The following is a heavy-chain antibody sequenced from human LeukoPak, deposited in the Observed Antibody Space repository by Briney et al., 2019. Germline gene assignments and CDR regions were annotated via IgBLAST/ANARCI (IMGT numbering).Heavy chain of an antibody. Sequence: SGGSLRLSCAASGFTFSSYARHWVRQAPGKGLEWVAVISYDGSNKYYADSVKGRFTISRGNSKNTLYLQMNSLRAEDTAVYYCARDLLMITFGGVIVNIKDYFDYWGQGTLVTVSS. CDR3: ARDLLMITFGGVIVNIKDYFDY. CDR1: GFTFSSYA. J-gene: IGHJ4*02. D-gene: IGHD3-16*02. CDR2: ISYDGSNK. V-gene: IGHV3-30*04.